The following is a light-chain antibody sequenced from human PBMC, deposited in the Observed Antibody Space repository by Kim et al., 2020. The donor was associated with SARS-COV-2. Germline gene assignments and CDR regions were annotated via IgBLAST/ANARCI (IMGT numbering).Light chain of an antibody. J-gene: IGKJ4*01. CDR3: QQYDTYPIT. CDR2: EAS. Sequence: DIQMTQSPSTLSASVGDRVTITCRASQSISNWLAWYQQKPGKAPKLLIYEASSSESGVPSRFSGSGSGTEFTLTISSLQPDDFATYYCQQYDTYPITFGGGTKVDIK. CDR1: QSISNW. V-gene: IGKV1-5*03.